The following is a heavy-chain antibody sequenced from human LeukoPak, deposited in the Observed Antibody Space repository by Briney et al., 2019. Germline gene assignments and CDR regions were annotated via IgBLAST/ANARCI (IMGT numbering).Heavy chain of an antibody. J-gene: IGHJ4*02. V-gene: IGHV1-69*13. CDR2: IIPIFGTA. Sequence: ASVKVSCKASGGTFSSYAISWVRQAPGQGLEWMGGIIPIFGTANYAQKFQGRVTITADESTSTAYMDLSSLRSEDTAIYYCARRGGCISTSCNLDYWGQGTLVTVSS. CDR3: ARRGGCISTSCNLDY. CDR1: GGTFSSYA. D-gene: IGHD2-2*01.